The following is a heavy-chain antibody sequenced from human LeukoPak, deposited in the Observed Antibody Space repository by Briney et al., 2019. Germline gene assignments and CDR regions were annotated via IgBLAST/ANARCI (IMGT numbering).Heavy chain of an antibody. CDR3: AAGYYGSGIYCYGMDV. V-gene: IGHV3-23*01. J-gene: IGHJ6*02. Sequence: GGSLRLSCAASGFTFSSYAMSWVRQAPGKGLEWVSAFSGSGGSTYYADSVRGRFAISRDNSKNTLYLQMNSLRAEDTAVYYCAAGYYGSGIYCYGMDVWGQGTTVTVSS. D-gene: IGHD3-10*01. CDR1: GFTFSSYA. CDR2: FSGSGGST.